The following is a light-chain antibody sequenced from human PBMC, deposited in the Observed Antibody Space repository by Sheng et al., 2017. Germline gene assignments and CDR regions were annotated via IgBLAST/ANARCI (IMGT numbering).Light chain of an antibody. J-gene: IGLJ2*01. V-gene: IGLV3-21*04. CDR3: QVWDATSGHYVV. Sequence: SYVLTQPPSVSVAPGKTATLTCGGSNIASRAVHWYQQKPGQAPLLVIYDDNDRPSGIPERFSGSNSGNTATLTISRVEVGDEADYYCQVWDATSGHYVVLGEGTQLTVL. CDR1: NIASRA. CDR2: DDN.